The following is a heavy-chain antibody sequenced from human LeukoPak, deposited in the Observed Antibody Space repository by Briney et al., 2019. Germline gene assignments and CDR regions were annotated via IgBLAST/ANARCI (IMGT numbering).Heavy chain of an antibody. Sequence: PGGSLRLSCAASGFTFSSYWMHWVRQAPGKGPVWVSRINSDGSSTSYADSVKGRFTISRDNAKNTLYLQMNSLRAEDTAVYYCARGYSSSTSCSFDYWGQGTLVTVSS. J-gene: IGHJ4*02. D-gene: IGHD2-2*01. V-gene: IGHV3-74*01. CDR3: ARGYSSSTSCSFDY. CDR1: GFTFSSYW. CDR2: INSDGSST.